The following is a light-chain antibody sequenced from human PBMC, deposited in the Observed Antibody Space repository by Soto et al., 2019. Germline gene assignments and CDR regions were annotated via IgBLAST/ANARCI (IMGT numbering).Light chain of an antibody. Sequence: QSALTQPASVSGSPGQSITISCTGTTSDVGGYNYVSWYQQRPGKAPKVIIFEVTNRTSAVSNRFSGSKSVNTASLTISGLQAEDEADYYCSSYTSISTLYVFGTGTKVTVL. J-gene: IGLJ1*01. CDR1: TSDVGGYNY. CDR3: SSYTSISTLYV. V-gene: IGLV2-14*01. CDR2: EVT.